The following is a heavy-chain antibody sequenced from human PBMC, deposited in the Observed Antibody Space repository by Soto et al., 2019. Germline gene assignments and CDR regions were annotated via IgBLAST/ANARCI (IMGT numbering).Heavy chain of an antibody. D-gene: IGHD3-3*01. CDR1: GYTITSYG. J-gene: IGHJ5*02. CDR3: ARDVTRDTIFGVVIIRYNWFDP. Sequence: ASVKVSCKASGYTITSYGISWVRQAPGQGLEWMGWISAYNGNTNYAQKLQGRVTMTTDTSTSTAYMELRSLRSDDTAVYYCARDVTRDTIFGVVIIRYNWFDPWGQGTLVTVSS. V-gene: IGHV1-18*01. CDR2: ISAYNGNT.